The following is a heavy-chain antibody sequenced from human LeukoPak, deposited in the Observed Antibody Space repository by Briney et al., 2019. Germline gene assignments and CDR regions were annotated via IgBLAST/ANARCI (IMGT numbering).Heavy chain of an antibody. CDR1: GYTFTSYG. CDR2: MSAYNGNT. Sequence: ASVKVSCKASGYTFTSYGISWVRQAPGQGLEWMGWMSAYNGNTNYAQKLQGRVTMTTDTSTSTAYMELRSLRSDDTAVYYCARGSGIVATDPHFDYWGQGTLVTVSS. D-gene: IGHD5-12*01. J-gene: IGHJ4*02. V-gene: IGHV1-18*01. CDR3: ARGSGIVATDPHFDY.